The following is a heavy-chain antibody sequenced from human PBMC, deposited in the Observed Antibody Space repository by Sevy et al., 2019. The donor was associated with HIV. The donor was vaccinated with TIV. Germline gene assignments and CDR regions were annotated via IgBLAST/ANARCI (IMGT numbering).Heavy chain of an antibody. V-gene: IGHV3-23*01. CDR1: GFTFSSYA. D-gene: IGHD3-22*01. Sequence: GGSLRLSCAASGFTFSSYAMSWVRQAPGMGLEWVSAISGSGGSTYYADSVKGRFTISRDNSKNTLYLQMNSLRAEDTAVYYCAKDPDYYDSSGYPGIEDYWGQGTLVTVSS. CDR3: AKDPDYYDSSGYPGIEDY. J-gene: IGHJ4*02. CDR2: ISGSGGST.